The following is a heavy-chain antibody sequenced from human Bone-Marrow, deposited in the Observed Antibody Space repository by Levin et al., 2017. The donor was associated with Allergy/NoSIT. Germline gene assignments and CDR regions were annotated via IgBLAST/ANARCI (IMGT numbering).Heavy chain of an antibody. CDR1: GGSISTNY. V-gene: IGHV4-59*01. J-gene: IGHJ4*02. D-gene: IGHD3-3*01. CDR3: SQVGFWSGPYDY. Sequence: ESLKISCTVSGGSISTNYWSWVRQTPGKGLEWIGYIYYSGSTNYNPSLKSRLTISVDTSKNQFSLRLSSVTAADTAVYYCSQVGFWSGPYDYWGQGTLVSVSS. CDR2: IYYSGST.